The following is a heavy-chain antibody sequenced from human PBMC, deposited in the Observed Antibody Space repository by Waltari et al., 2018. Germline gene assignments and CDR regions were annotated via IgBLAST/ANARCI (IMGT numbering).Heavy chain of an antibody. V-gene: IGHV4-39*01. J-gene: IGHJ4*02. D-gene: IGHD2-2*01. CDR1: GGSISSSSYY. Sequence: QLQLQESGPGLVKPSATLSLTCTVSGGSISSSSYYWGWIRQPPGKGLEWIGSSYYRGSTYYNPSLKSRVTISVDTSKNQFSLKLSSVTAADTAVYYCARHPCKHCRMPRFVDYWGQGTLVTVSS. CDR2: SYYRGST. CDR3: ARHPCKHCRMPRFVDY.